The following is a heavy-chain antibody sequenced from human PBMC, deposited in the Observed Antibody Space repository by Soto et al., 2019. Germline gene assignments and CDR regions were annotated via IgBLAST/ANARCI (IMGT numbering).Heavy chain of an antibody. CDR2: MSGNGGNT. CDR1: VFTFSTYA. Sequence: DVQLLESGGGLVQPGGSLRLSCATSVFTFSTYAMSWVRQAPGKGLEWVSSMSGNGGNTYYANSVKGRFTISRDNSENTLYLQMNSLRAEDAAVYYCAKDSRRDCSTTTCYLFDYWGQGTLVTVS. D-gene: IGHD2-2*01. CDR3: AKDSRRDCSTTTCYLFDY. V-gene: IGHV3-23*01. J-gene: IGHJ4*02.